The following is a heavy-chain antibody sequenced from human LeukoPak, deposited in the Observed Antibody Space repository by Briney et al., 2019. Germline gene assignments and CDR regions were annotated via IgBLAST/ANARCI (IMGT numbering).Heavy chain of an antibody. CDR2: TYYRSKWYN. J-gene: IGHJ3*02. CDR3: ATTVETGDAFDI. V-gene: IGHV6-1*01. D-gene: IGHD1-1*01. CDR1: GDSVSSNSAA. Sequence: SQTLSLTCAISGDSVSSNSAAWSWITLSPSRGLEWLGRTYYRSKWYNDYAVSVRSRITINPDTSKNLSSLQLNSVTPEDTAEYYCATTVETGDAFDIWGPGTRVTVSS.